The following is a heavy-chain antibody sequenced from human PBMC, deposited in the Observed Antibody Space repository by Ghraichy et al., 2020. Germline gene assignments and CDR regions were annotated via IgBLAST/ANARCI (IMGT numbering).Heavy chain of an antibody. CDR3: ARETLYSYGLLTYYYYYGMDV. D-gene: IGHD5-18*01. J-gene: IGHJ6*02. V-gene: IGHV3-74*01. CDR1: GFTFSSYW. CDR2: INSDGSST. Sequence: GGSLRLSCAASGFTFSSYWMHWVRQAPGKGLVWVSRINSDGSSTSYADSVKGRFTISRDNAKNTLYLQMNSLRAEDTAVYYCARETLYSYGLLTYYYYYGMDVWGQGTTVTVSS.